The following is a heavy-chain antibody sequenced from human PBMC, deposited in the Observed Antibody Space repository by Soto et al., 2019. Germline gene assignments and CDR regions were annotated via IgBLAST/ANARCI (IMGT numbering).Heavy chain of an antibody. Sequence: GGSLRLSCAASGFTFSSYWMSWVRQAPGKGLEWVANIKQDGSEKYYVDSVKGRFTISRDNAKNSLYLQMNSLRAEDTAVYYCARVWGYCSGGSCSLDYWGQGTLVIVSS. D-gene: IGHD2-15*01. CDR1: GFTFSSYW. V-gene: IGHV3-7*01. CDR2: IKQDGSEK. CDR3: ARVWGYCSGGSCSLDY. J-gene: IGHJ4*02.